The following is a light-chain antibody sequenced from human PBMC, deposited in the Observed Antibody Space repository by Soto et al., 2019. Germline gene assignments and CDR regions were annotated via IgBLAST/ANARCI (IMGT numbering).Light chain of an antibody. V-gene: IGLV2-14*01. CDR2: EVS. J-gene: IGLJ1*01. CDR1: SSDVGGYNY. Sequence: QSVLTQPASVSGSPGQSITISCTGTSSDVGGYNYVSWYQQHPGRAPKLMIYEVSHRPSGVSNRFSGSKSGNTASLTISGLQAEDEADYFCNSYGSTSTRYVFGTGTKVTVL. CDR3: NSYGSTSTRYV.